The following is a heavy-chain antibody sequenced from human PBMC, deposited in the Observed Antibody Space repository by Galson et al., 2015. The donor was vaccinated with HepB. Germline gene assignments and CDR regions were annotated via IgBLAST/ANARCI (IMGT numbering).Heavy chain of an antibody. J-gene: IGHJ6*02. CDR3: ATPRGYSSSSDYYYYGMDV. Sequence: SVKVSCKVSGYTLTELSMHWVRQAPGKGLEWMGGFDPEDGETIYAQKFQGRVTMTEDTSTDTAYMELSSLRSEDTAVYYCATPRGYSSSSDYYYYGMDVWGQGTTVTVSS. CDR2: FDPEDGET. CDR1: GYTLTELS. V-gene: IGHV1-24*01. D-gene: IGHD6-13*01.